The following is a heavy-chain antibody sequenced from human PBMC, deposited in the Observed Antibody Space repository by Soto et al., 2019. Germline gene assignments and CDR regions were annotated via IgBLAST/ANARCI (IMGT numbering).Heavy chain of an antibody. CDR1: GFTFSSYS. J-gene: IGHJ4*02. CDR2: ISSGSSTK. V-gene: IGHV3-48*02. CDR3: ARVAY. Sequence: GGSLRLSCAASGFTFSSYSMNWVRQTPGKGLEWVSYISSGSSTKYYADSVRGRFTISRDNAKNSLYLQMNSLGDEDTAVYYCARVAYWGPGTQVTVSS.